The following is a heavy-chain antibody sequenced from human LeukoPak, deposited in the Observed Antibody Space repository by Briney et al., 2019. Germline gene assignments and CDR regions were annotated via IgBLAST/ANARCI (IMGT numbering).Heavy chain of an antibody. Sequence: PGGSLRLSCAASGFIFSTYAMSWVRLAPGKGLEWVSGISGSGGSTYYADSVKGRFTSSRDNSNNTLYVQMNSLRVEDTAVYYCAKSGGLSGSGRLAMDVWGQGTTVTVSS. CDR2: ISGSGGST. D-gene: IGHD3-10*01. J-gene: IGHJ6*02. CDR3: AKSGGLSGSGRLAMDV. V-gene: IGHV3-23*01. CDR1: GFIFSTYA.